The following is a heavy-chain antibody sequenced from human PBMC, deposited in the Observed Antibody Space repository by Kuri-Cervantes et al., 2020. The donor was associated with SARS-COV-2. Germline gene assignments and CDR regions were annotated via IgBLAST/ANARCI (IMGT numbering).Heavy chain of an antibody. CDR3: ARDLREGRLEP. V-gene: IGHV4-4*08. CDR1: GGSISSYY. CDR2: IYYSGST. Sequence: SETLSLTCTVSGGSISSYYWSWIRQPRGKGLEWIGYIYYSGSTNYNPSLKSRVTISVDTSRNQFSLHLNSVTPEDTAVYYCARDLREGRLEPWGHGTLVTVSS. J-gene: IGHJ5*02. D-gene: IGHD3-10*01.